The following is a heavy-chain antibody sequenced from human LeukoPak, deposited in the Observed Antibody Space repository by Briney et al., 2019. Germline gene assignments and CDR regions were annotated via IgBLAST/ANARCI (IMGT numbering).Heavy chain of an antibody. V-gene: IGHV4-30-2*01. CDR3: ARAPWYYYGSGSYPGHYYGMDV. Sequence: PSETLSLTCAVSGGSISSGGYSWSWIRQPPGKGLEWIGHIYHSGSTYYNPSLKSRVTISVDRSKNQFSLKLSSVTAADTAVYYCARAPWYYYGSGSYPGHYYGMDVWGQGTTVTDSS. D-gene: IGHD3-10*01. J-gene: IGHJ6*02. CDR1: GGSISSGGYS. CDR2: IYHSGST.